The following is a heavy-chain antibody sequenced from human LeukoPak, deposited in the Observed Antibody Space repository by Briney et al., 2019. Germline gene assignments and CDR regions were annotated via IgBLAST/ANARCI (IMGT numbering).Heavy chain of an antibody. CDR2: IYYSGSS. V-gene: IGHV4-59*03. D-gene: IGHD6-6*01. Sequence: SETLSLTCTISGASISSFYWSWIRQPPGKGLEYVGHIYYSGSSTYNPSLKSRVTFSVDTSKNQFSLRLSSVTAADTAVYYCARHIAARLASGYYYYMDVWGKGTTVTVSS. CDR1: GASISSFY. J-gene: IGHJ6*03. CDR3: ARHIAARLASGYYYYMDV.